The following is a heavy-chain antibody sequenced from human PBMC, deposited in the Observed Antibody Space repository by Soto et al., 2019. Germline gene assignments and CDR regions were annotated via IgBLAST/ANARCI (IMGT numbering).Heavy chain of an antibody. V-gene: IGHV3-73*01. CDR3: ARVYALELDY. D-gene: IGHD2-8*01. Sequence: GGSLRLSCAASGFTFSGSAMHWVRQASGKGLEWVGRIRSKANSYATAYAASVKGRFTISRDDSKNTAYLQMNSLKTEDTAVYYCARVYALELDYWGQGTLVTVSS. J-gene: IGHJ4*02. CDR2: IRSKANSYAT. CDR1: GFTFSGSA.